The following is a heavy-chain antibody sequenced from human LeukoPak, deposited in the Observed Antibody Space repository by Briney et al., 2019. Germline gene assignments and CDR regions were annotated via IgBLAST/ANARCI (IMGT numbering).Heavy chain of an antibody. D-gene: IGHD3-22*01. CDR3: ARDLADSSGYYGYYYYYMDV. V-gene: IGHV3-7*01. CDR2: IKQDGSEK. J-gene: IGHJ6*03. CDR1: GFTFSSYW. Sequence: GGSLRLSCAASGFTFSSYWMSWVRQAPGKGLEWVANIKQDGSEKYYVDSVKGRFTISRDNAKNSLYLQMNSLRAEDTAVYYCARDLADSSGYYGYYYYYMDVWGKGTTVTVSS.